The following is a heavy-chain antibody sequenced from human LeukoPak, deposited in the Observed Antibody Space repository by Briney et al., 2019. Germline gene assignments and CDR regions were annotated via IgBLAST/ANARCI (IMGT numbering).Heavy chain of an antibody. CDR2: ISYDGSNK. Sequence: PGRSLRLSCAASGFTFSSYAMHWVRQAPGKGLEWVAVISYDGSNKYYADSVKGRFTISRDNSKNTLYLQMNSLRAEDTAVYYCAARLPDIADYWGQGTLVTVSS. V-gene: IGHV3-30-3*01. CDR3: AARLPDIADY. J-gene: IGHJ4*02. D-gene: IGHD2-15*01. CDR1: GFTFSSYA.